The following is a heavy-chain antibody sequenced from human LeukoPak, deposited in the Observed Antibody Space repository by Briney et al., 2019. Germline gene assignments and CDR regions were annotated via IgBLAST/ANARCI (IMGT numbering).Heavy chain of an antibody. Sequence: ASVKVSCKASGYTFTGYYMHWVRQAPGQGLEWMGWINPNSGGTNYAQKFQGRVTMTRDTSISTAYMELSRLRSDDTAVYYCARARAAGGATTEYAYWGQGTLVTVSS. D-gene: IGHD1-26*01. CDR1: GYTFTGYY. CDR3: ARARAAGGATTEYAY. J-gene: IGHJ4*02. CDR2: INPNSGGT. V-gene: IGHV1-2*02.